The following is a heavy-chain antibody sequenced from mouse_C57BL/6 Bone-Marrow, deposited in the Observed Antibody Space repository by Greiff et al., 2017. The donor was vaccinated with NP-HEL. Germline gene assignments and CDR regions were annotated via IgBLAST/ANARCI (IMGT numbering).Heavy chain of an antibody. CDR2: IDPSDSYT. CDR3: AREGLWLRRYYFDY. D-gene: IGHD2-2*01. V-gene: IGHV1-59*01. Sequence: VQLQQPGAELVRPGTSVKLSCKASGYTFTSYWMHWVKQRPGQGLEWIGVIDPSDSYTNYNQKFKGKATLTVDTSSSTAYMQLSSLTSEDSAVYYCAREGLWLRRYYFDYWGQGTTLTVSS. CDR1: GYTFTSYW. J-gene: IGHJ2*01.